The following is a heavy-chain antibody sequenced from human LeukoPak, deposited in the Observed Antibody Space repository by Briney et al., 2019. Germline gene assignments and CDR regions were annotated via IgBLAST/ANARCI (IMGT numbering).Heavy chain of an antibody. CDR3: AILPRDY. V-gene: IGHV4-34*01. Sequence: SETLSLTCAVYGGSFSGYYWSWIRQPPGKGLEWIGEINHSGSTNYNPSLKSRVTISVDTSKNQFSLKLSSVTAADTAVYYRAILPRDYWGQGTLVTVSS. J-gene: IGHJ4*02. CDR1: GGSFSGYY. CDR2: INHSGST.